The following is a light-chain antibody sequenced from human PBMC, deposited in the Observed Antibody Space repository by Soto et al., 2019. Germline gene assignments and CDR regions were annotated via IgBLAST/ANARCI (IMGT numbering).Light chain of an antibody. CDR1: QSIGSS. CDR2: GAS. V-gene: IGKV3-15*01. J-gene: IGKJ5*01. Sequence: IVMTQSPVTLSVSPGERVSISCRAIQSIGSSLAWYQQKRGQAPRLLIYGASTRATGIPGRFSGRGSGTEFTLTISGLQSEDFAVYYCQHYTNWPPITFGQGTRLEIK. CDR3: QHYTNWPPIT.